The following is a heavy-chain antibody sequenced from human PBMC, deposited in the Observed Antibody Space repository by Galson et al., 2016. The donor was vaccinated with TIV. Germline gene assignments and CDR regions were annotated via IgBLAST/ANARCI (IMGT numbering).Heavy chain of an antibody. D-gene: IGHD2/OR15-2a*01. V-gene: IGHV3-74*01. Sequence: SLRLSCAASGFTFRSYWMHWVRQAPGKGPMWVARINGDGSSSDYADSVEGRFTISRDNAKTTPSLQMNSLRAEDTAVYFCARALDYFKSSAYSYRSDFYYYAMDAWGLGTTVTVSS. CDR2: INGDGSSS. J-gene: IGHJ6*02. CDR1: GFTFRSYW. CDR3: ARALDYFKSSAYSYRSDFYYYAMDA.